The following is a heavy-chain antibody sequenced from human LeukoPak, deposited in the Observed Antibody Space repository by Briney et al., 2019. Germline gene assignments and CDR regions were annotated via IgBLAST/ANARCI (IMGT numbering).Heavy chain of an antibody. V-gene: IGHV4-39*01. CDR2: IYYTGTT. CDR3: ARSTAAEGPTHNWFDP. Sequence: SETLSLTCTVSGGSISSSYKYWGWVRQPPGRGLEWIGSIYYTGTTYYNPSLKSRVTVSVDTSKNQFSLKLTSVTAADTAVYYCARSTAAEGPTHNWFDPWGQGTLVTVSS. J-gene: IGHJ5*02. D-gene: IGHD6-13*01. CDR1: GGSISSSYKY.